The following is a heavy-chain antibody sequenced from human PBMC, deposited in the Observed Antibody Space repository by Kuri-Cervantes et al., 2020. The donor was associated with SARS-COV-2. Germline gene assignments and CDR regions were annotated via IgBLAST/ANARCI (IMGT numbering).Heavy chain of an antibody. J-gene: IGHJ4*02. D-gene: IGHD4-11*01. V-gene: IGHV4-34*01. Sequence: SQTLSLTCAASGFTFSTYGMHWVRQPPGKGLEWIGEINHSGSTNYNPSLKSRVTISVDTSKSQFSLKLSSVTAADTAVYYCARAGVRVLIDLYSNPGFDYWGQGTLVTVSS. CDR1: GFTFSTYG. CDR3: ARAGVRVLIDLYSNPGFDY. CDR2: INHSGST.